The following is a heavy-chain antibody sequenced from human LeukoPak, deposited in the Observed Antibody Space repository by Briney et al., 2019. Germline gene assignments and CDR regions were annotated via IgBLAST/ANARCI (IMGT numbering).Heavy chain of an antibody. D-gene: IGHD3-22*01. CDR2: MNPNSGNT. V-gene: IGHV1-8*01. J-gene: IGHJ4*02. Sequence: GASVKVYCKASGYTFTSYDINWVRQATGQGLEWMGWMNPNSGNTGYAQKFQGRVTMTRNTSISTAYMELSSLRSEDTAVYYCARAGTDSSGYYFPTDYWGQGTLVTVSS. CDR1: GYTFTSYD. CDR3: ARAGTDSSGYYFPTDY.